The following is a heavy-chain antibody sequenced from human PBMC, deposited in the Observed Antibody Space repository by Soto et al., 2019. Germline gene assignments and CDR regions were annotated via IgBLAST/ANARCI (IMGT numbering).Heavy chain of an antibody. D-gene: IGHD3-10*01. Sequence: GALRLSCAASGFTFSKYSMNWVRQAPGKGLEWVSYISSSTSTIYYADSVQGRFTISRDNARNSLYLQMNSLRDEDTAVYYCAREGYYGSGNYNYYYYDLDVWGQGATVTVSS. CDR2: ISSSTSTI. V-gene: IGHV3-48*02. CDR1: GFTFSKYS. CDR3: AREGYYGSGNYNYYYYDLDV. J-gene: IGHJ6*02.